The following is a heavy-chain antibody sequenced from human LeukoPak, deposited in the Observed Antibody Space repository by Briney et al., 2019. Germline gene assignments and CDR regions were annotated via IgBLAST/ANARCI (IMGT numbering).Heavy chain of an antibody. D-gene: IGHD1-26*01. CDR3: ATDSSGSYVNYFDY. V-gene: IGHV1-24*01. CDR1: GYTFTSYG. CDR2: FDPEDGET. Sequence: GASVKVFCKASGYTFTSYGISWVRQAPGQGLEWMGGFDPEDGETIYAQKFQGRVTMTEDTSTDTAYMELSSLRSEDTAVYYCATDSSGSYVNYFDYWGQGTLVTVSS. J-gene: IGHJ4*02.